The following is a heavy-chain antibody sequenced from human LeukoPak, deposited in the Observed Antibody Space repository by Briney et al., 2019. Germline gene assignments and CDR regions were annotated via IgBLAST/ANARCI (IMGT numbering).Heavy chain of an antibody. D-gene: IGHD2-8*01. J-gene: IGHJ4*02. CDR1: GGSISSGSYC. V-gene: IGHV4-61*02. Sequence: SETLSLTCTVSGGSISSGSYCWSWIRQPAGKGLEWIVRIYTSGSTNYNPSLKIRVTISVDTSKNQFSLKLSSVTAADTAVYYCARSAKYCTNGVCNYFDYWGQGTLVTVSS. CDR2: IYTSGST. CDR3: ARSAKYCTNGVCNYFDY.